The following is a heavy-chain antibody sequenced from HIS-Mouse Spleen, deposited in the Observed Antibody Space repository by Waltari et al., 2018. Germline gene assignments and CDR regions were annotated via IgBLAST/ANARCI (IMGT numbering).Heavy chain of an antibody. CDR1: GGSFSGYY. CDR2: INHSGST. V-gene: IGHV4-34*01. J-gene: IGHJ1*01. Sequence: QVQLQQWGAGLLKPSETLSLTCAVYGGSFSGYYWSWIRQHPGKGLEWIGEINHSGSTNYNPSLKSRVTISVDTSKNQFSLKLSSVTAADTAVYYCARGPYSSYSSSEYFQHWGQGTLVTVSS. D-gene: IGHD6-13*01. CDR3: ARGPYSSYSSSEYFQH.